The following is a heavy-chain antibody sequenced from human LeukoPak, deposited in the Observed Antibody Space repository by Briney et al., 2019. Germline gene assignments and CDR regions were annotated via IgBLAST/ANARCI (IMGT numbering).Heavy chain of an antibody. V-gene: IGHV3-7*05. CDR2: MNQGGSER. D-gene: IGHD4-17*01. J-gene: IGHJ4*02. CDR1: GFTFSTYW. CDR3: ARVSPSHYGDVDY. Sequence: GGSLRLSCAASGFTFSTYWMTWVRQAPGKGLEWVATMNQGGSERLYVDSVKGRFTISRDNPKNSLFLQMSSLRAEDTAVYYCARVSPSHYGDVDYWGQGTLVTVSS.